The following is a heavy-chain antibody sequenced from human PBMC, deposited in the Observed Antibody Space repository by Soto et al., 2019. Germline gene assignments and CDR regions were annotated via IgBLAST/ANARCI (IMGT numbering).Heavy chain of an antibody. J-gene: IGHJ4*02. CDR1: GGSISSYY. CDR3: ARIGYSSSSNDY. D-gene: IGHD2-2*03. Sequence: SETLSLTCTVSGGSISSYYWSWIRQPPGKGLEWIGYIYYSGSTNYNPSLKSRVTISVDTSKNSVYLQMNSLRVEDTAVYYCARIGYSSSSNDYWGQGTLVTVSS. CDR2: IYYSGST. V-gene: IGHV4-59*08.